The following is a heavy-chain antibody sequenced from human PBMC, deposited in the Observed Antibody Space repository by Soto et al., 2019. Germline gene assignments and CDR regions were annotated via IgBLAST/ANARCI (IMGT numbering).Heavy chain of an antibody. D-gene: IGHD4-17*01. CDR2: IYYSGST. CDR3: ARDLSTVTENYFDY. CDR1: GDSISRYY. J-gene: IGHJ4*02. V-gene: IGHV4-59*01. Sequence: SETRSLACTVSGDSISRYYWSWIRQPPGKGLEWIGYIYYSGSTNYNPSLKSRVTISVDTSKNQFSLKLSSVTAADTAVYYCARDLSTVTENYFDYWGQRTLVTVSS.